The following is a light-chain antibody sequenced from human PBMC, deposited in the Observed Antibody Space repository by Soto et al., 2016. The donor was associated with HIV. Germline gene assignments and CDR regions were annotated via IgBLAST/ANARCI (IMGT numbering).Light chain of an antibody. J-gene: IGLJ3*02. CDR2: KDT. V-gene: IGLV3-25*03. CDR1: HCQTN. Sequence: SYELTQPPSVSVSPRARRPGSPALEMHCQTNILLGTIRSQARPLPLVIYKDTERPSGIPERFSGASSGTTVTLTISGVQAEDEADYYCQSADNTGTHWVFGGGTEADRP. CDR3: QSADNTGTHWV.